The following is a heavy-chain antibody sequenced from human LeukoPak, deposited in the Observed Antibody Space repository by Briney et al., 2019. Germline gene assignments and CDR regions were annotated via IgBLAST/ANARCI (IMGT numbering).Heavy chain of an antibody. J-gene: IGHJ5*02. CDR3: AGTYRLRRFDP. CDR1: GGSISSSSYY. D-gene: IGHD2-2*02. V-gene: IGHV4-39*01. Sequence: KPSETLSLTCTVSGGSISSSSYYWGWIRQPPGKGLEWIGSIYYSGSTYYNPSLKSRVTISVDTSKNQFSLKLTSVTAADTAVYYCAGTYRLRRFDPWGQGTLVTVSS. CDR2: IYYSGST.